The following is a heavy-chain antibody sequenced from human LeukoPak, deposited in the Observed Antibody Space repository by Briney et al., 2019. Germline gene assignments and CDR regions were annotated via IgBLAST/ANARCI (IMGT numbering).Heavy chain of an antibody. V-gene: IGHV4-38-2*02. D-gene: IGHD3-10*01. CDR3: ARDYRGIRRAGHGFDI. CDR1: DYSISSDYF. CDR2: IYHSGST. J-gene: IGHJ3*02. Sequence: SETLSLTCAVSDYSISSDYFWGWIRQPPGKGLEWIGNIYHSGSTYYNPSLKSRVTISVDTSKHQFSLNLSSVTAADTAVYYCARDYRGIRRAGHGFDIWGQGTMVTVSS.